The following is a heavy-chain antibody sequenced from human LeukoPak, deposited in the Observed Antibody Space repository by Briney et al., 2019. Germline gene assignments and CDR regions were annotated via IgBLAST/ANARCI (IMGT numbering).Heavy chain of an antibody. CDR3: ARDRSGAFDY. J-gene: IGHJ4*02. D-gene: IGHD6-19*01. CDR1: GFTFRNYA. Sequence: GGSLRLSCAASGFTFRNYAMYWVRQAPGKGLESVAAISTKGGSTSYADSVKGRMTISRDDSKNTLFLQMGSLTTDDMGLYFCARDRSGAFDYWGQGTLVTVSS. CDR2: ISTKGGST. V-gene: IGHV3-64*02.